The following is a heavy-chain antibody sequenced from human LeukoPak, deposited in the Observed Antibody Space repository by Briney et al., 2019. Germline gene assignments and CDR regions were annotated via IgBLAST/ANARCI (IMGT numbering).Heavy chain of an antibody. D-gene: IGHD3-22*01. Sequence: GGSLRLSCAASGFTFSNAWMSWVRQAPGKGLEWVSSISSSSSYIYYADSVKGRFTISRDNAKNSLYLQMNSLRAEDTAVYYCAREAYYYDSSGYHSWFDPWGQGTLVTVSS. CDR3: AREAYYYDSSGYHSWFDP. J-gene: IGHJ5*02. CDR2: ISSSSSYI. V-gene: IGHV3-21*01. CDR1: GFTFSNAW.